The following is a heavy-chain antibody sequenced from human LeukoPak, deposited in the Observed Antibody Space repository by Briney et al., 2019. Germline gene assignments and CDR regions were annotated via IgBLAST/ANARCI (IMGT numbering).Heavy chain of an antibody. J-gene: IGHJ4*02. CDR3: AKDSKMSYYGSGSHYDY. V-gene: IGHV3-23*01. D-gene: IGHD3-10*01. CDR1: GITFSNYF. Sequence: GGSLRLSCAASGITFSNYFMSWVRQAPGKGLEWVSAIGPSGGNTYYADSVKGRFTISIDNSKNTLYLQMTSLRAEETAVYYCAKDSKMSYYGSGSHYDYWGQGTLVTVSS. CDR2: IGPSGGNT.